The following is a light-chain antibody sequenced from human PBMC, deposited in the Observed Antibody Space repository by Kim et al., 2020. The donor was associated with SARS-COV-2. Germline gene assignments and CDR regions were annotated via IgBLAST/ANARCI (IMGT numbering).Light chain of an antibody. CDR3: CSCATGSTLV. CDR2: EVN. J-gene: IGLJ2*01. V-gene: IGLV2-23*02. Sequence: QSALTQPASVSGSPGQSITISCTGTTSDVGRYNLVSWYQHHPGKAPQLIIYEVNRRSSGVSNRFSGSKSGNTASLTISGLQADDEADYYCCSCATGSTLVFGGGTKLTVL. CDR1: TSDVGRYNL.